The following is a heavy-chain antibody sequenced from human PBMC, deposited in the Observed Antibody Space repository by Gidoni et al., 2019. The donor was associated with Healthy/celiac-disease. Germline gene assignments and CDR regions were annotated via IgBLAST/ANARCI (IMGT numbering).Heavy chain of an antibody. D-gene: IGHD5-12*01. J-gene: IGHJ6*02. V-gene: IGHV4-61*02. Sequence: QVQLQESGPGLVKPSQTLSLTCTVSGGSISSGSYYWSWIRQPAGKGLEWIGRIYTSGSTNYNPSLKSRVTISVDTSKNQFSLKLSSVTAADTAVYYCAREGGYDFEDYYYYGMDVWGQGTTVTVSS. CDR2: IYTSGST. CDR1: GGSISSGSYY. CDR3: AREGGYDFEDYYYYGMDV.